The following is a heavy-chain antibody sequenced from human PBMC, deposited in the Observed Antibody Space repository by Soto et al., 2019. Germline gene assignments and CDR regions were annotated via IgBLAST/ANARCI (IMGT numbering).Heavy chain of an antibody. Sequence: PSETLSLTGTVSGGSISSDGYYWSWIRQHPGKGLEWIGYIYYSGSTYYNPSLKSRVTISVDTSKNQFSLKLISVPAAATAVYYCASFTYYYDSSFDYWGQGTLVTVSS. J-gene: IGHJ4*02. V-gene: IGHV4-31*03. CDR3: ASFTYYYDSSFDY. CDR1: GGSISSDGYY. D-gene: IGHD3-22*01. CDR2: IYYSGST.